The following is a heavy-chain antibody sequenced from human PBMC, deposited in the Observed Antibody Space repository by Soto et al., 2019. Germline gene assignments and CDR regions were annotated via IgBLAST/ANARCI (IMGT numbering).Heavy chain of an antibody. V-gene: IGHV3-30*18. J-gene: IGHJ1*01. CDR2: ISYDGSNK. D-gene: IGHD4-4*01. CDR3: AKRDSDSLSRYSNPKAYFQH. CDR1: GFTFSSYA. Sequence: GGSLRLSCAASGFTFSSYAMHWVRQAPGKGLEWVAVISYDGSNKYYADSVKGRFTISRDNSKNTLYLQMNSLRAEDTAVYYCAKRDSDSLSRYSNPKAYFQHWGQGT.